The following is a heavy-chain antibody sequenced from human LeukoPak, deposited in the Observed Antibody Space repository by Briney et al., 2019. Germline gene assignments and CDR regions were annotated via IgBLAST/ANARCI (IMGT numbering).Heavy chain of an antibody. J-gene: IGHJ4*02. V-gene: IGHV4-38-2*02. CDR2: IYHSGST. CDR3: ARHGGTSGRGYSYGLPVRPSYFDY. Sequence: SETLSLTCTVSGYSISSGYYWGWIRQPPGKGLEWTGSIYHSGSTNYNPSLKSRVTISVDTSKNQFSLKLSSVTAADTAVYYCARHGGTSGRGYSYGLPVRPSYFDYWGQGTLVTVSS. CDR1: GYSISSGYY. D-gene: IGHD5-18*01.